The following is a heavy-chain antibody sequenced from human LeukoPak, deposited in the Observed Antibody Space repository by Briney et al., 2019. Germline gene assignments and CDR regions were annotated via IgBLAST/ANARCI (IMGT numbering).Heavy chain of an antibody. D-gene: IGHD2-8*01. V-gene: IGHV4-59*08. Sequence: SETLSLTCAVYGGSFSGYYWSWIRQPPGKGLEWIGYIYYSGSTNYNPSLKSRVTISVDTSKNQFSLKLSSVTAADTAVYYCARHGCTNGVCLYFDYWGQGTLVTVSS. J-gene: IGHJ4*02. CDR3: ARHGCTNGVCLYFDY. CDR2: IYYSGST. CDR1: GGSFSGYY.